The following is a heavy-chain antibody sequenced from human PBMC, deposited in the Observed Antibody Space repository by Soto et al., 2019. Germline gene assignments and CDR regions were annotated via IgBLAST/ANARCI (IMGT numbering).Heavy chain of an antibody. D-gene: IGHD2-21*02. J-gene: IGHJ4*02. CDR1: GFTFSSYG. CDR2: ISYDGSNK. Sequence: QVQLVESGGGVVQPGRSLRLSCAASGFTFSSYGMHWVRQAPGKGLEWVAVISYDGSNKYYADSVKGRFTISRDNSKNTLYLQMHSLRAEDTAVYYCAKDKRAVVVTAPVDYWGQGTLVTVSS. V-gene: IGHV3-30*18. CDR3: AKDKRAVVVTAPVDY.